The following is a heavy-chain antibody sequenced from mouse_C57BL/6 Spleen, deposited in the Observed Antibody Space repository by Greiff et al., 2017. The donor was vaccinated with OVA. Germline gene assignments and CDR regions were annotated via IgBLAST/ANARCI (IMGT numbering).Heavy chain of an antibody. V-gene: IGHV3-6*01. J-gene: IGHJ2*01. CDR2: ISYDGSN. Sequence: EVQVVESGPGLVKPSQSLSLTCSVTGYSITSGYYWNWIRQFPGNKLEWMGYISYDGSNNYNPSLKNRISITRDTSKNKFFLKLNSVTTEDTATYYCARQLRLPYFDYWGQGTTLTVSS. CDR1: GYSITSGYY. CDR3: ARQLRLPYFDY. D-gene: IGHD3-2*02.